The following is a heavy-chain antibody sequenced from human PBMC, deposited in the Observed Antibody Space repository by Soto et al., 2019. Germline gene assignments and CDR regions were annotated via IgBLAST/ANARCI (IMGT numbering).Heavy chain of an antibody. D-gene: IGHD1-7*01. V-gene: IGHV4-31*03. Sequence: PSETLSLTCTGSGGSISSGGYYWSWIRQHPGKGLEWIGYIYYSGSTYYNPSLKSRVTISVDTSKNQFSLKLSSVTAADTAVYYCARGGDNWNYGYFDYWGQGTLVTVSS. CDR2: IYYSGST. CDR1: GGSISSGGYY. CDR3: ARGGDNWNYGYFDY. J-gene: IGHJ4*02.